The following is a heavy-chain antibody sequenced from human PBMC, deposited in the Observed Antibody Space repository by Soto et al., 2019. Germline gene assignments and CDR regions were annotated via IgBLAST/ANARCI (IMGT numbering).Heavy chain of an antibody. CDR3: GKERRGSGWSVCDF. Sequence: PGGSLRLSXKVSGFTFRDYAMSWVRQAPGKGLEWVSDISGSGGDARYADSVKGRFTISRDNSRDTLFLQLNSLRVDDTAVYYCGKERRGSGWSVCDFWGQGTLVTVSS. CDR1: GFTFRDYA. J-gene: IGHJ4*02. V-gene: IGHV3-23*01. D-gene: IGHD6-19*01. CDR2: ISGSGGDA.